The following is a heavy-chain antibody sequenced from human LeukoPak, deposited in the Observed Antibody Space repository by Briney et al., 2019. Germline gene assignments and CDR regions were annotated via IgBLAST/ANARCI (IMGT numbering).Heavy chain of an antibody. J-gene: IGHJ4*02. D-gene: IGHD6-13*01. CDR3: AKGDPIAAAGTDY. CDR1: GFTFSSYA. Sequence: GGSLRLSCAASGFTFSSYAMGWVRQAPGKGLEWVSVVSGGGGSTYYADSVKGRFTISRDNSKNTLYLQMNSLRAEDTAVYYCAKGDPIAAAGTDYWGQGTLVTVSS. CDR2: VSGGGGST. V-gene: IGHV3-23*01.